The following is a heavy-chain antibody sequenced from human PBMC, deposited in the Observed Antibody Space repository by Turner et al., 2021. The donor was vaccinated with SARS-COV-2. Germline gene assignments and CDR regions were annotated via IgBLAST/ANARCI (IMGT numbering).Heavy chain of an antibody. Sequence: EVQLLESGGGLVQRGGSLRLSCSASGFTFSNYAMSWSRQAPGKGLEWVSAISGGGGTTYPADSVKGRFTISRDNSMNTLFLQMNSLRAEDTAIYYCARDWRYYYDSSGYFDYWGQGTLVTVSS. CDR2: ISGGGGTT. CDR3: ARDWRYYYDSSGYFDY. J-gene: IGHJ4*02. D-gene: IGHD3-22*01. V-gene: IGHV3-23*01. CDR1: GFTFSNYA.